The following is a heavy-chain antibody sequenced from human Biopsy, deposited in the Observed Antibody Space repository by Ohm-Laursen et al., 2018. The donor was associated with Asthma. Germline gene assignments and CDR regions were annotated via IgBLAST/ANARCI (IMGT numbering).Heavy chain of an antibody. CDR2: IIPIFDTP. J-gene: IGHJ6*02. D-gene: IGHD4-11*01. CDR3: ASSGGNYGFYGMDV. Sequence: SSVKVSCKASGGTFSNYPFTWVRQAPGQGLEWMGGIIPIFDTPNPAQKFQGRVTITADESTSTGYMELSSLRSEDTAVYYCASSGGNYGFYGMDVWGQGTTVTVSS. CDR1: GGTFSNYP. V-gene: IGHV1-69*01.